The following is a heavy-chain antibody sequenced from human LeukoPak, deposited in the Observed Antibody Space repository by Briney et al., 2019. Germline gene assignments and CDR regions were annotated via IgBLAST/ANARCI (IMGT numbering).Heavy chain of an antibody. CDR2: ISAYNGNT. CDR1: GYTFTSYG. CDR3: ARNNYYYGAGSHDY. Sequence: ASVKVSCKASGYTFTSYGISGVRQAPGQGLEWMGWISAYNGNTHYAQKLQGRVTMTTDTSTSTAYMELRSLRSDDTAVYYCARNNYYYGAGSHDYWGQGTLVTVSS. D-gene: IGHD3-10*01. V-gene: IGHV1-18*01. J-gene: IGHJ4*02.